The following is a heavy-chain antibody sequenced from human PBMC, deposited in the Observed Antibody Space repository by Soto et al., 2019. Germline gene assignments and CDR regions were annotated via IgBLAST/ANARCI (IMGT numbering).Heavy chain of an antibody. CDR1: GGSISSSNW. CDR3: ATTKLLRFGGLGY. V-gene: IGHV4-4*02. J-gene: IGHJ4*02. CDR2: IYHSRST. Sequence: QVQLQESGPGLVKPSGTLSLTCAVSGGSISSSNWWSWVRQPPGKGPEWIGEIYHSRSTNYNPSLKRRVTISVDKSKNQFSLKLSSVTAADTAVYYCATTKLLRFGGLGYWGQGTLVTVSS. D-gene: IGHD3-10*01.